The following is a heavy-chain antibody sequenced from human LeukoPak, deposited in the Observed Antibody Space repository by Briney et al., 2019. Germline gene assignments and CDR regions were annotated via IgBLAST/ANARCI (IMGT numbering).Heavy chain of an antibody. CDR2: IIPIFGTA. Sequence: GASVKVSCKASGGTFSSYAISWVRQAPGQGLEWMGGIIPIFGTANYAQKFQGRVTITADESTSTAYMELRSLRSDDTAVYYCARDGFYDSSGYYYEDYYYYGMDVWGQGTTVTVSS. V-gene: IGHV1-69*13. D-gene: IGHD3-22*01. J-gene: IGHJ6*02. CDR1: GGTFSSYA. CDR3: ARDGFYDSSGYYYEDYYYYGMDV.